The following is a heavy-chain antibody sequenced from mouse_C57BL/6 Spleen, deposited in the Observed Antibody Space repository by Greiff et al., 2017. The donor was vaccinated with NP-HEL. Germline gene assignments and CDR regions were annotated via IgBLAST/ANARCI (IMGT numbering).Heavy chain of an antibody. V-gene: IGHV1-47*01. J-gene: IGHJ3*01. CDR1: GYTFTTYP. CDR2: FHPYNDDT. CDR3: ARHYYGSIPFAY. Sequence: QVHVKQSGAELVKPGASVKMSCKASGYTFTTYPIEWMKQNHGKSLEWIGNFHPYNDDTKYNEKFKGKATLTVEKSSSTVYLELSRLTSDDSAVYYCARHYYGSIPFAYWGQGTLVTVSA. D-gene: IGHD1-1*01.